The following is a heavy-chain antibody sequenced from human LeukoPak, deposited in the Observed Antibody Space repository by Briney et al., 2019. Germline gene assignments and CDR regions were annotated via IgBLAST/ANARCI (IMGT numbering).Heavy chain of an antibody. CDR2: IRYDGSNK. Sequence: PGGSLRLSCAASGFTFSSYGMHWVRQAPGKGLEWVAFIRYDGSNKYYADSVKGRFTISRDNSKNTLYLQMNSLRAEDTAVYYCAKDCVKKTYCSSTSCQPNWFDPWGQGTLVTVSS. V-gene: IGHV3-30*02. J-gene: IGHJ5*02. CDR3: AKDCVKKTYCSSTSCQPNWFDP. CDR1: GFTFSSYG. D-gene: IGHD2-2*01.